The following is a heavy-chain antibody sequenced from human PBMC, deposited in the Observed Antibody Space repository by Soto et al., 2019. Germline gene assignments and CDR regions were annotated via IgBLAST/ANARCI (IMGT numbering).Heavy chain of an antibody. D-gene: IGHD2-15*01. Sequence: SETLSLTCAVYGGSFSGYYWSWIRQPPGKGLEWIGEINHSGGTNYNPSLKSRVTISVDTSKNQFSLKLSSVTAADTAVYYCARGRSVVVVAATPSPRYFDLWGRGTLVT. CDR2: INHSGGT. V-gene: IGHV4-34*01. J-gene: IGHJ2*01. CDR3: ARGRSVVVVAATPSPRYFDL. CDR1: GGSFSGYY.